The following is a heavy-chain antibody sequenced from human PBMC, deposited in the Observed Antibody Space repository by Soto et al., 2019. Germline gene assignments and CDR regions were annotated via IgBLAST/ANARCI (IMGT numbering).Heavy chain of an antibody. Sequence: EASVKVSCKASGYTFTSYGISWVRQAPGQGLEWMGWISAYNGNTNYAQKLQGRVTMTTDTSTSTAYMELRSLRSDDTAVYYCAREAAGAAAGLYFDYWGQGTLVTVSS. CDR1: GYTFTSYG. D-gene: IGHD6-13*01. V-gene: IGHV1-18*01. CDR2: ISAYNGNT. J-gene: IGHJ4*02. CDR3: AREAAGAAAGLYFDY.